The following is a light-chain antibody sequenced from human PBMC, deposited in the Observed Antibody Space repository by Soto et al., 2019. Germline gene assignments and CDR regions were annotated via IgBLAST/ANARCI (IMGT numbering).Light chain of an antibody. CDR1: SSDVGRYKY. CDR2: DVS. V-gene: IGLV2-14*03. Sequence: QSALTQPASVSGSPGQSISISCTGTSSDVGRYKYVSWYQHHPGKAPKLMIYDVSNRPSGVSNRFSGSKSGNTASLTISGLQAEDEADYYCNSYTTTGTRVFGGGTKVTVL. CDR3: NSYTTTGTRV. J-gene: IGLJ2*01.